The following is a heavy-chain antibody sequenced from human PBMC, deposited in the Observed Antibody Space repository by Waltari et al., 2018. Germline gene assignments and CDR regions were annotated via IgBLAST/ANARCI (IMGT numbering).Heavy chain of an antibody. CDR1: GFTFSSYE. V-gene: IGHV3-48*03. Sequence: EVQLVESGGGLVQPGGSLRLSCAASGFTFSSYEMNWVPQAPGKGLEWVSYISSSGSTIYYADSVKGRFTISRDNAKNSLYLQMNSLRAEDTAVYYCARDESPIVAIDYWGQGTLVTVSS. D-gene: IGHD3-22*01. CDR2: ISSSGSTI. CDR3: ARDESPIVAIDY. J-gene: IGHJ4*02.